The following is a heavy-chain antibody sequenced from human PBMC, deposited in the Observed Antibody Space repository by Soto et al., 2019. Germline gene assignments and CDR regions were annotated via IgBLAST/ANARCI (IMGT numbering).Heavy chain of an antibody. Sequence: QVQLMQSGAEVKKPGASVKVSCKASGYTFTSYGISWVRQAPGQGLEWMGWISAYNGNTNYAQKLQGRFTMTTDTSTSTAYMELRSLRSDDTAVYYCARTYGSGSLYYYGMDVWGQGTTVTVSS. V-gene: IGHV1-18*04. J-gene: IGHJ6*02. D-gene: IGHD3-10*01. CDR1: GYTFTSYG. CDR2: ISAYNGNT. CDR3: ARTYGSGSLYYYGMDV.